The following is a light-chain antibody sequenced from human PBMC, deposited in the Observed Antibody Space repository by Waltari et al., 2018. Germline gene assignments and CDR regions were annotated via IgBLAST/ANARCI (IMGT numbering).Light chain of an antibody. Sequence: EVVLTQSPGTLSFSPGERATPSCRDSLSVRTAFIWYQQKPGQAPRLLIYDTSTRATGVPDRFSGSGSGTDFSLTISRLEPEDSAVYFCQHNVRLPVTFGQGTKVEIK. V-gene: IGKV3-20*01. CDR2: DTS. CDR3: QHNVRLPVT. CDR1: LSVRTAF. J-gene: IGKJ1*01.